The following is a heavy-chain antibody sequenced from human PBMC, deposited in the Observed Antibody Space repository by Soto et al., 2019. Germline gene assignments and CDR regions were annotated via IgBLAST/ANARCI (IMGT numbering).Heavy chain of an antibody. V-gene: IGHV3-30*18. CDR1: GFTFSSYG. CDR2: ISYDGSNK. J-gene: IGHJ4*02. CDR3: AKDCGPYGEGYFDY. Sequence: QVQLVESGGGVVQPGRSLRLSCAASGFTFSSYGMHWVRQAPGKGLEWVAVISYDGSNKYYADSVKGRFTISRDNSKNTLYLQMNSLRAEDTAVYYCAKDCGPYGEGYFDYWGQGTLVTVSS. D-gene: IGHD4-17*01.